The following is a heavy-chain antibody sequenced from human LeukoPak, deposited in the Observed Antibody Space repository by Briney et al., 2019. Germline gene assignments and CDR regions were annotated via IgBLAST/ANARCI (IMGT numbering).Heavy chain of an antibody. V-gene: IGHV1-46*03. D-gene: IGHD1-26*01. CDR2: INPSGGST. Sequence: GASVKVSCKASGYTFTSYYMHWVRQAPGQGLEWMGIINPSGGSTSYAQKFQGRVTMTRDTSTSTVYMELSSLRSEDTAVYYWARSQKLGATGDWGQGTLVTVSS. CDR3: ARSQKLGATGD. J-gene: IGHJ4*02. CDR1: GYTFTSYY.